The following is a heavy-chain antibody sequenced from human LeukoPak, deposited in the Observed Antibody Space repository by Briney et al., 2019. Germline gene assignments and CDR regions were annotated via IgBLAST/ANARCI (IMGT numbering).Heavy chain of an antibody. CDR3: ARTSARGAQFDY. J-gene: IGHJ4*02. D-gene: IGHD3-10*01. CDR1: GGSISNYY. V-gene: IGHV4-4*07. CDR2: IYASGST. Sequence: SETLSLTCTVSGGSISNYYWSWIRQHAGMGLEWIGRIYASGSTNYNPSLTSRVTMSVDTSNNQFSLNLSSVTAADTAVYYCARTSARGAQFDYWGQGTLVTVSS.